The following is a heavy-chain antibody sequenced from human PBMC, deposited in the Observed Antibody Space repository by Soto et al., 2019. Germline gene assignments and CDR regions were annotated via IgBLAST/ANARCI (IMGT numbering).Heavy chain of an antibody. CDR3: ATYFYGSGSFFK. J-gene: IGHJ4*02. D-gene: IGHD3-10*01. Sequence: SETLSLTCTVSSGSIGSGDYYWNWIRHPPGKGLEWIGYIYYSGSAYYNPSLKSRVSISVDTSQNRFSLKLNSVTAADTAVYYCATYFYGSGSFFKWGQGTMITVSS. V-gene: IGHV4-30-4*08. CDR1: SGSIGSGDYY. CDR2: IYYSGSA.